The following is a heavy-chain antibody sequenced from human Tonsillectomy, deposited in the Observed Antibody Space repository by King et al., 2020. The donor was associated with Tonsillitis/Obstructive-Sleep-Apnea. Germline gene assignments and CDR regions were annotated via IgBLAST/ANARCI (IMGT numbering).Heavy chain of an antibody. CDR3: ARGPYCGGDCYNFYYYYYYMDV. V-gene: IGHV4-59*01. Sequence: QLQESGPGLVKPSETLSLTCTVSGGSISNYYWSWIRQPPGKGLEWIGYIYDSGSTNYNPSLKSRVTISVDTSKKQFSLKLSPVTAPDTAVYYCARGPYCGGDCYNFYYYYYYMDVWGKGTTVTVSS. J-gene: IGHJ6*03. CDR2: IYDSGST. CDR1: GGSISNYY. D-gene: IGHD2-21*01.